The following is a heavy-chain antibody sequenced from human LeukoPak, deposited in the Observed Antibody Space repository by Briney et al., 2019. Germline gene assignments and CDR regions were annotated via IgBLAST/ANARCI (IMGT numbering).Heavy chain of an antibody. Sequence: TGGSLRLSCAASGFTFSSNAISWVRQAPGKGLEWVSGIGGDSRTHYADSVEGRFTISRDSSKNMLYLQMNNLRAEDTAVYYCAKDILRWSFDYWGQGTLVTVSS. V-gene: IGHV3-23*01. CDR2: IGGDSRT. CDR1: GFTFSSNA. J-gene: IGHJ4*02. D-gene: IGHD4-17*01. CDR3: AKDILRWSFDY.